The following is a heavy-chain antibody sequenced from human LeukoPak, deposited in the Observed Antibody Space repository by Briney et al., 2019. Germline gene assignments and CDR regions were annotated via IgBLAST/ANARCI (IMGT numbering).Heavy chain of an antibody. Sequence: GASVKVSCKASGYTFTGYYMHWVRQAPGQGLEWMGWINPNSGGTNYAQKLQGRVTMTRDTSISTAYMELSRLRSDDTAVYYCARGPYGWKYFDYWGQGTLVTVSS. CDR3: ARGPYGWKYFDY. J-gene: IGHJ4*02. D-gene: IGHD1-1*01. CDR1: GYTFTGYY. V-gene: IGHV1-2*02. CDR2: INPNSGGT.